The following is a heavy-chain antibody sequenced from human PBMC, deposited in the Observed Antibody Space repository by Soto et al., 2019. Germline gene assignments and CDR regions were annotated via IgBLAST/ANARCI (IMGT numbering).Heavy chain of an antibody. CDR3: AKRRGAGGHFDY. J-gene: IGHJ4*02. D-gene: IGHD2-15*01. V-gene: IGHV3-23*01. Sequence: PGRSLILSCAASGFTFSSYAMGWVRQGPGKGLEWVAVVSIGGSTHYADSVRGLFTISRDNSKNTLSLQMNSLTAEDTAVYFCAKRRGAGGHFDYWGQGVLVTVSS. CDR2: VSIGGST. CDR1: GFTFSSYA.